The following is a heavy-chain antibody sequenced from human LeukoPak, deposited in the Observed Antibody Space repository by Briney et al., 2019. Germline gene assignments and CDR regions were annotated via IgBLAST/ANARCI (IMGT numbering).Heavy chain of an antibody. CDR1: GGSVSSGSYY. CDR2: IYTSGST. Sequence: PSETLSLTCTVSGGSVSSGSYYWSWIRQPAGKGLEWIGRIYTSGSTNYNPSLKSRVTISVDTSKNQFSLKLSSVTAADTAVYYCARDLGYGEFDYWGQATLVTVSS. CDR3: ARDLGYGEFDY. V-gene: IGHV4-61*02. J-gene: IGHJ4*02. D-gene: IGHD4-17*01.